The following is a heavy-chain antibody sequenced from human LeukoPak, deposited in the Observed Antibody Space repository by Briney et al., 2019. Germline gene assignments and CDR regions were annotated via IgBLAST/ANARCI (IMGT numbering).Heavy chain of an antibody. Sequence: PSETLSLTCTVSGGSISSYYWSWIRQPPGKGLEWIGYIYYSGSTNYNPSLKSRVTISVDTSKNQFSLKLSSVTAADTAVYYCARQGDGYSAYFDYWGQGTLVTVSS. D-gene: IGHD5-24*01. CDR2: IYYSGST. CDR3: ARQGDGYSAYFDY. V-gene: IGHV4-59*08. CDR1: GGSISSYY. J-gene: IGHJ4*02.